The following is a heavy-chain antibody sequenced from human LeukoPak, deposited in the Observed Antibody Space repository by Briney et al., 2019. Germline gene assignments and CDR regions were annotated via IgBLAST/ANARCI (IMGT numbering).Heavy chain of an antibody. D-gene: IGHD3/OR15-3a*01. Sequence: SETLSLTCTVSGGSISSGGYYWSWIRQHPGKGLEWIGYIYYSGSTYYNPSLKSRVTISVDTSKNQFSLKLSSVTAADTAVYYCARDFQRTIDYWGQGTLVTVSS. CDR1: GGSISSGGYY. CDR2: IYYSGST. J-gene: IGHJ4*02. CDR3: ARDFQRTIDY. V-gene: IGHV4-31*03.